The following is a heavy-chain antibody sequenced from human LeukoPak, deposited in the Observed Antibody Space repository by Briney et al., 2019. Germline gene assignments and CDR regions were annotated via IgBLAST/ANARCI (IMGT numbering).Heavy chain of an antibody. J-gene: IGHJ5*02. CDR2: INPSGGST. Sequence: ASVKVSCKACGYTFTSYYMHWVRQAPGQGLEWMGIINPSGGSTSYAQKFQGRVTMTRDTSTSTVYMELSSLRSEDTAVYYCARDCSSTGLLDPWGQGTLVTVSS. CDR1: GYTFTSYY. D-gene: IGHD2-2*01. CDR3: ARDCSSTGLLDP. V-gene: IGHV1-46*01.